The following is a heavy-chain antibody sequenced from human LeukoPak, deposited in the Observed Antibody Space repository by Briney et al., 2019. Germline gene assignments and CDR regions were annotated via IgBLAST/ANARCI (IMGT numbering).Heavy chain of an antibody. CDR3: ARAGVSVAGQRYYMDV. D-gene: IGHD6-19*01. CDR2: IYYSGST. CDR1: GGSISSYY. J-gene: IGHJ6*03. Sequence: PSETLSLTCTVSGGSISSYYWSWIRQPPGKGLECIGYIYYSGSTNYNPSLKSRVTISVDTSKNQFSLKLNSLTAADTAVYYCARAGVSVAGQRYYMDVWGKGTTVTVSS. V-gene: IGHV4-59*01.